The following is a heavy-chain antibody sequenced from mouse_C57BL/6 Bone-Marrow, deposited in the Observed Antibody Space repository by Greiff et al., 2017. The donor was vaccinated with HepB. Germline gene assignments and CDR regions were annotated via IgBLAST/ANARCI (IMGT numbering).Heavy chain of an antibody. V-gene: IGHV3-6*01. D-gene: IGHD4-1*01. CDR2: ISYDGSN. CDR3: AREEGLTGTDFDY. Sequence: EVQLQQSGPGLVKPSQSLSLTCSVPGYSITSGYYWNWIRQFPGNKLEWMGYISYDGSNNYNPSLKNRISITRDTSKNQFFLKLKSVTTEDTATYYCAREEGLTGTDFDYWGQGTTLTVSS. CDR1: GYSITSGYY. J-gene: IGHJ2*01.